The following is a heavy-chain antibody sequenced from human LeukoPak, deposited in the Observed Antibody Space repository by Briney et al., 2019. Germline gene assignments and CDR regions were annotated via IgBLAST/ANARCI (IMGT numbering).Heavy chain of an antibody. CDR3: ARHVAVAAKYDY. CDR2: MYHTGGT. CDR1: GDSITSRTFC. D-gene: IGHD6-19*01. Sequence: SETLSLTYTVSGDSITSRTFCWSWIRQSPTNGLQWITCMYHTGGTFYSPSLRSRVVISLDASKNQFSLKLNSVTAADTAVYYCARHVAVAAKYDYWGQGIPVIVSS. V-gene: IGHV4-39*01. J-gene: IGHJ4*02.